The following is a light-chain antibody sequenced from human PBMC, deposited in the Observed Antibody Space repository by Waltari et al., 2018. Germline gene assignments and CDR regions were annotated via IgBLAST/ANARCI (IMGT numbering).Light chain of an antibody. CDR2: GAS. Sequence: EIVMTQSPVTLSVSPGEGATLSCRASQSVDNDLAWYQQNPGQAPSLVIYGASTRATGVPGRCSGGGSGTEFTLTISSLQSEDFAVYYCQQYNTWPLSVGPGTTVDIK. J-gene: IGKJ3*01. CDR3: QQYNTWPLS. V-gene: IGKV3-15*01. CDR1: QSVDND.